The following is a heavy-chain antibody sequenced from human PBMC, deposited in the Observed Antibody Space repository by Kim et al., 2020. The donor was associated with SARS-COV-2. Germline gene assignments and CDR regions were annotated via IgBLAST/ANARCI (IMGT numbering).Heavy chain of an antibody. J-gene: IGHJ4*02. Sequence: NGRVTISRANAKNSLYLQMNSLRSEDTALYYCAKDTIPGIAVAGTYYWGQGTLVTVSS. V-gene: IGHV3-9*01. CDR3: AKDTIPGIAVAGTYY. D-gene: IGHD6-19*01.